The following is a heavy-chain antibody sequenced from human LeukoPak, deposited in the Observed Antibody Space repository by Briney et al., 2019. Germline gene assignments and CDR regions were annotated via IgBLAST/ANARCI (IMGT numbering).Heavy chain of an antibody. V-gene: IGHV4-59*08. CDR3: ARMSLRGGRFDY. J-gene: IGHJ4*02. CDR2: IYYSGT. D-gene: IGHD3-16*01. Sequence: PSETLSLTCTVSDGSISSYYWSWIRHPPGKGLEWIGYIYYSGTNYNPSLKSRVIISIDTSKNQFSLILSSVTAADTAVYYCARMSLRGGRFDYWGQGTLVTVSS. CDR1: DGSISSYY.